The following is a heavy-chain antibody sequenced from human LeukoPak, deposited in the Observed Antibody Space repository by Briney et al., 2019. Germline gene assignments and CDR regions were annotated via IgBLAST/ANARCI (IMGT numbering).Heavy chain of an antibody. CDR3: ASHGGYPNYYYYGMDV. CDR2: IYYSGST. J-gene: IGHJ6*02. V-gene: IGHV4-30-4*01. D-gene: IGHD3-16*02. CDR1: GGSISGGDYY. Sequence: PSETLSLTCTVSGGSISGGDYYWSWIRQPPGKGLEWIGYIYYSGSTYYNPSLKSRVTISVDTSKNQFSLKLSSVTAADTAVYYCASHGGYPNYYYYGMDVWGQGTTVTVSS.